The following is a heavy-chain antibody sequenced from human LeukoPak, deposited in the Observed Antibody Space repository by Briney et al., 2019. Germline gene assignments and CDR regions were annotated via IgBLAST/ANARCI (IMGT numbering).Heavy chain of an antibody. CDR3: AKLGSSGYFQH. Sequence: GGSLRLSCAASGFTFSRYAMSWVRQALGKGLECVSSISSSGVSTYYADSVKGRFTISRENSKNTLYLPVNSLRAEDMAVYYCAKLGSSGYFQHWGQGTLVTVSS. CDR1: GFTFSRYA. J-gene: IGHJ1*01. V-gene: IGHV3-23*01. CDR2: ISSSGVST. D-gene: IGHD3-22*01.